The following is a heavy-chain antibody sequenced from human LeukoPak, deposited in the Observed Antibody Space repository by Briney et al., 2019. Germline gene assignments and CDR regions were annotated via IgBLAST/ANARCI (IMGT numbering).Heavy chain of an antibody. CDR2: IWYDGSNK. J-gene: IGHJ4*02. CDR3: ARGHFVAGTGFYFDY. CDR1: GFTFSSYG. V-gene: IGHV3-33*08. Sequence: QPGGSLRLSCAASGFTFSSYGMHWVRQAPGKGLEWVAVIWYDGSNKYYTDSVKGRFTISRDNSKNTLYLQMNSLRAEDTAVYYCARGHFVAGTGFYFDYWGQGTLVTVSS. D-gene: IGHD6-19*01.